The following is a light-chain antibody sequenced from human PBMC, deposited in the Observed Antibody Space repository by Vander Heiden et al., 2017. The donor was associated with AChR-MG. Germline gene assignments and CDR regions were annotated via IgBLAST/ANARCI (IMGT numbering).Light chain of an antibody. J-gene: IGKJ5*01. CDR2: GAS. V-gene: IGKV3-20*01. CDR3: QQYGSSAIT. CDR1: QDITAAF. Sequence: EIVLTQSPGTLSLSTGERATLSCRASQDITAAFLAWYQQKPGQAPRLLIYGASSRVTGIPDRFSGSGSGTDFTLTITRLEPEDFAMYYCQQYGSSAITFGQGTRLEIK.